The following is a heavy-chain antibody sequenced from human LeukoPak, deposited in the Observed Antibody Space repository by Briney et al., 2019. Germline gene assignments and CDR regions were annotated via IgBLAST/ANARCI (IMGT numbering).Heavy chain of an antibody. Sequence: SVKVSCKASGGTFSSYAISWVRQAPGQGLEWMGGIIPIFGTANYAQKFQGRVTITADESTSTAYMELSSLRSVDTAVYYCAGKTSHYDILTGYQGLDYWGQGTLVTVSS. CDR1: GGTFSSYA. V-gene: IGHV1-69*13. J-gene: IGHJ4*02. D-gene: IGHD3-9*01. CDR2: IIPIFGTA. CDR3: AGKTSHYDILTGYQGLDY.